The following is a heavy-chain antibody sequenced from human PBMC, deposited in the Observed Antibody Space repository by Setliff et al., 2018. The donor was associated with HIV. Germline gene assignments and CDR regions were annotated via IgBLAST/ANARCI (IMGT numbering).Heavy chain of an antibody. Sequence: LRLSCAASEFTFNSYPMTWVRQAPGKGLEWVSSISGSGDDTQYVDSVKGRFTISRDNSKNTLYLQMSSLRADDTALYYCARQAHPRGFYGSSGLFDSWGQGTLVTVSS. CDR3: ARQAHPRGFYGSSGLFDS. CDR2: ISGSGDDT. V-gene: IGHV3-23*01. CDR1: EFTFNSYP. D-gene: IGHD3-22*01. J-gene: IGHJ4*02.